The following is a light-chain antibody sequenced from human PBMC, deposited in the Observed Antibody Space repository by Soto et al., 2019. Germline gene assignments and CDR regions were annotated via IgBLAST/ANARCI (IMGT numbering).Light chain of an antibody. Sequence: DIQMTQSPSSLSASVGDRVTITCRASQSISSYLNWYQQKPGKAPKLLIYAAYSLQSGVPSRFSGSGSGTDFTLTISSLQPEDFATYYCQQSYSTPYPFGHWTKLEIK. J-gene: IGKJ2*01. V-gene: IGKV1-39*01. CDR3: QQSYSTPYP. CDR2: AAY. CDR1: QSISSY.